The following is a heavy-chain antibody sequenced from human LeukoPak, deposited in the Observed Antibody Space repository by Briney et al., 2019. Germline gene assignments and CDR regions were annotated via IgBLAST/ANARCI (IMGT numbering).Heavy chain of an antibody. CDR2: MNPDSGNT. D-gene: IGHD6-13*01. Sequence: ASVKVSRKASGYTFTSYDINWVRQAPGQGLEWMGWMNPDSGNTGYAQKFQGRVTMTRNTSISTAYMELSSLRSEDTAVYYCAREAVGIAAAGTGMDVWGQGTTVTVSS. CDR1: GYTFTSYD. CDR3: AREAVGIAAAGTGMDV. J-gene: IGHJ6*02. V-gene: IGHV1-8*01.